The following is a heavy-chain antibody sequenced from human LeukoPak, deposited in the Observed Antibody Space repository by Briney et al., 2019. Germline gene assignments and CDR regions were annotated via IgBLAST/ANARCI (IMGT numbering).Heavy chain of an antibody. D-gene: IGHD1-1*01. Sequence: PSETLSLTCTVSGGSISSYDWSWIRQPAGKGLEWIGRTYTSGSTNYNPSLKSRVTMSVDMSKNQFSLKLTSVTAADTAVYYCARVSWFPGTSYYYMDVWGKGTTVTVSS. V-gene: IGHV4-4*07. CDR3: ARVSWFPGTSYYYMDV. J-gene: IGHJ6*03. CDR1: GGSISSYD. CDR2: TYTSGST.